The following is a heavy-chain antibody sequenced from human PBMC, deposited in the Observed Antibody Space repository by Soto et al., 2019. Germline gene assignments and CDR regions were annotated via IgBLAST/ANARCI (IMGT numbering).Heavy chain of an antibody. V-gene: IGHV1-69*13. J-gene: IGHJ6*02. Sequence: SVKVSCNAPGGTFSSYAISWVRQAPGQGLEWMGGIIPIFGTANYAQKFQGRVTITADESTSTAYMELSSLRSEDTAVYYCARDHCSSTSCYTGDYYYGMDVWGQGTTVTVSS. D-gene: IGHD2-2*02. CDR2: IIPIFGTA. CDR3: ARDHCSSTSCYTGDYYYGMDV. CDR1: GGTFSSYA.